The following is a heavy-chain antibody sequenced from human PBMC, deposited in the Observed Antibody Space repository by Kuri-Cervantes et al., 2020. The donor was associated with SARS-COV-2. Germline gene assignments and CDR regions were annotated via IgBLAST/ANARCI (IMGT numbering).Heavy chain of an antibody. Sequence: GESLKISCTASGFTFGDYALSWFRQAPGKGLEWVSFIRSKVYGGTTEYAASVKGRFTISRDDSKTIAYLQMNSLKTEDTAVYYCAVGGPYADYVLAFDPWGQGTLVTVSS. CDR2: IRSKVYGGTT. D-gene: IGHD4-17*01. CDR1: GFTFGDYA. V-gene: IGHV3-49*03. CDR3: AVGGPYADYVLAFDP. J-gene: IGHJ5*02.